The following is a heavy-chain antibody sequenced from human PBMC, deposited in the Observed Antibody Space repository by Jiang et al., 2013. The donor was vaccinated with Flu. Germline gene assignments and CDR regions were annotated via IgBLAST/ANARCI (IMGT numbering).Heavy chain of an antibody. CDR3: ARGPRSGYDFWGHRKQPFDY. V-gene: IGHV4-34*01. CDR2: INHSGST. Sequence: TLSLTCAVYVGPSVVTTGAGSASPRKGLEWIGEINHSGSTNYNPSLKSRVTISVDTSKNQFSLKLSSVTAADTAVYYCARGPRSGYDFWGHRKQPFDYWGQGTLVTVSS. CDR1: VGPSVVTT. D-gene: IGHD5-12*01. J-gene: IGHJ4*02.